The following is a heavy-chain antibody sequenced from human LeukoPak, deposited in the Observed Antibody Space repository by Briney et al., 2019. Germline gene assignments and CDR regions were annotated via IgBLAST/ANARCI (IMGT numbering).Heavy chain of an antibody. V-gene: IGHV4-39*01. J-gene: IGHJ4*02. CDR2: VYYTGIT. CDR1: GGSLTTNTFY. D-gene: IGHD3-9*01. Sequence: PSDTLSLTCTLSGGSLTTNTFYWGWLRQPPGKGLEWIGTVYYTGITHYNPSLKSRTTISVDTSKNHFSLNLTSVTAADTAVYFCARHGILTDHSIRYWGQGLLVTVSS. CDR3: ARHGILTDHSIRY.